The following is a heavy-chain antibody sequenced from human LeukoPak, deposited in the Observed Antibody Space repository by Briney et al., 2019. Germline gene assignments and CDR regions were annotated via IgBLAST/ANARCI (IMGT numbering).Heavy chain of an antibody. V-gene: IGHV3-21*01. CDR3: ARAVVVTAGPDS. CDR2: INSNSNFI. CDR1: GFTFNSYT. J-gene: IGHJ4*02. D-gene: IGHD2-21*02. Sequence: GGSLRLSCIGSGFTFNSYTILWVRQPPGKGLEWVSSINSNSNFIYYADSVKGRFTISRDRAEKSVYLQMSNLRAEDTAVYYCARAVVVTAGPDSWGQGTLVTVSS.